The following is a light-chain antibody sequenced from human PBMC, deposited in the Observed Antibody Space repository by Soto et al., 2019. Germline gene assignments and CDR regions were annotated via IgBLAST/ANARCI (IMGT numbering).Light chain of an antibody. CDR1: QDIGNY. CDR2: AAS. V-gene: IGKV1-27*01. J-gene: IGKJ4*01. CDR3: QKYNSALLT. Sequence: DIQMTQSPSSLSASVGDRVTLTCRASQDIGNYLAWYQQKPGQVPKLLIYAASTLHSGVPSRFSGSGSGTEFTLTISSLQPEDVATYYCQKYNSALLTFGGGTKVEIK.